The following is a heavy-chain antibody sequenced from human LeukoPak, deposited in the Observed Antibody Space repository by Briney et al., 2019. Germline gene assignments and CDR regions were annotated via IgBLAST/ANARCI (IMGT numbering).Heavy chain of an antibody. CDR2: FYYTGST. J-gene: IGHJ4*02. Sequence: SETLSLTCTVSGGSISTYYWSWIRQRPGKGLDWIGSFYYTGSTNYNPSLRSRVTISLDTSKNQISLRLSSVTAADTAVYYCARGGNALDYWGQGTLVTVSS. CDR1: GGSISTYY. D-gene: IGHD4-23*01. V-gene: IGHV4-59*01. CDR3: ARGGNALDY.